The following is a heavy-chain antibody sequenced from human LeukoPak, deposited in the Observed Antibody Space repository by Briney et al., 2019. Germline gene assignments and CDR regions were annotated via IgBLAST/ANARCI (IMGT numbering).Heavy chain of an antibody. CDR2: INSNGGST. Sequence: PGGSLGLSCAASGFTFDDYGMTWVRQSPGKGLEWVSGINSNGGSTGYVDSVKGRFTISRDSAKKSLYLQMNSLRAEDTALYYCARGYGAADSWGQGTLVTVSS. CDR3: ARGYGAADS. D-gene: IGHD2-15*01. CDR1: GFTFDDYG. J-gene: IGHJ4*02. V-gene: IGHV3-20*04.